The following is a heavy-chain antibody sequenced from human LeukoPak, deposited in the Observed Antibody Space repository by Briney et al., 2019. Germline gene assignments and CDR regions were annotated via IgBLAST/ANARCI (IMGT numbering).Heavy chain of an antibody. CDR1: GGTFSSYA. V-gene: IGHV1-18*01. D-gene: IGHD5-12*01. J-gene: IGHJ4*02. Sequence: ASVKVSCKASGGTFSSYAISWVRQAPGQGLEWMGWISAYNGNTNYAQKLQGRVTMTTDTSTSTAYMELRSLRSDDTAVYYCARGSGRGYSGDFDYWGQGTLVTVSS. CDR3: ARGSGRGYSGDFDY. CDR2: ISAYNGNT.